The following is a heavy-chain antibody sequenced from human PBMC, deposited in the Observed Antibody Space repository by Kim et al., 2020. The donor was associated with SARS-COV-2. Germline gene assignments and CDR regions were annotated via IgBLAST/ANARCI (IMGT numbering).Heavy chain of an antibody. V-gene: IGHV4-34*01. CDR1: GGSFSGYY. CDR2: INHSGST. D-gene: IGHD3-22*01. Sequence: SETLSLTCAVYGGSFSGYYWSWIRQPPGKGLEWIGEINHSGSTNYNPSLKSRVTISVDTSKNQFSLKLSSVTAADTAVYYCARAAYYYDSSGSGELDYWGQGTLVTVSS. J-gene: IGHJ4*02. CDR3: ARAAYYYDSSGSGELDY.